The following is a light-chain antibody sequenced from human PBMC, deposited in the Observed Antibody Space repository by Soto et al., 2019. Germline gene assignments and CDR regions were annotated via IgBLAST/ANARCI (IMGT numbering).Light chain of an antibody. CDR1: QSVSSY. CDR3: QQRSNWPPEYT. CDR2: DAS. Sequence: DIVLTQSPATLSLSPGERATLSCRASQSVSSYLAWYQQKPGQAPRLLIYDASNRATGIPARFSGSGSGTDLTLTISSLEPEDFAVYYCQQRSNWPPEYTFGQGTKLEIK. J-gene: IGKJ2*01. V-gene: IGKV3-11*01.